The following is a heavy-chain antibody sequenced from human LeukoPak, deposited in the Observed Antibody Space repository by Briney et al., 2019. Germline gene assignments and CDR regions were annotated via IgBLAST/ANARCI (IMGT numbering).Heavy chain of an antibody. CDR3: ARDLFLWFGESMGAFDI. CDR2: ISSSSSTI. V-gene: IGHV3-48*01. CDR1: GFTFSSYA. J-gene: IGHJ3*02. D-gene: IGHD3-10*01. Sequence: GGSLRLSCAASGFTFSSYAMSWVRQAPGKGLEWVSYISSSSSTIYYADSVKGRFTISRDNAKNSLYLQMNSLRAEDTAVYYCARDLFLWFGESMGAFDIWGQGTMVTVSS.